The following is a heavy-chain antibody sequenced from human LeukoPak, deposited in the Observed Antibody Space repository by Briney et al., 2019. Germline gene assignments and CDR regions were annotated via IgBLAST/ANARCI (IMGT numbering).Heavy chain of an antibody. V-gene: IGHV3-53*01. J-gene: IGHJ4*02. CDR2: IYSGGST. Sequence: GGSLRLSCAASGFTVSSYFMSWVRQAPGKGLEWVSVIYSGGSTFYADSVKGRFTISRDNSKNTLYLQMNSLRAEDTAVYYCARGEDVVGALFDSWGQGTLVTVSS. CDR3: ARGEDVVGALFDS. CDR1: GFTVSSYF. D-gene: IGHD1-26*01.